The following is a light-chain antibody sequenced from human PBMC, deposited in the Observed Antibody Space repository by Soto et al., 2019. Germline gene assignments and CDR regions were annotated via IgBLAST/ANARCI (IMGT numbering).Light chain of an antibody. Sequence: QPVLTQPASVSGAPGQRVTISCTGSWSNFGAGYDVHWYQQLPGAAPKLIIYGNSNRPSGVPDRFSGSRSGTSASLAITGLQDEDEADYDCQSYDTSLGGSRVFGTGTKVTVL. CDR3: QSYDTSLGGSRV. J-gene: IGLJ1*01. CDR2: GNS. CDR1: WSNFGAGYD. V-gene: IGLV1-40*01.